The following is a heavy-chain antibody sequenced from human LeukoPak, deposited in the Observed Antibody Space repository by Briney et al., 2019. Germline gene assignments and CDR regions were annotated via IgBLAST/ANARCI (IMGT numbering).Heavy chain of an antibody. D-gene: IGHD6-19*01. V-gene: IGHV1-69*02. CDR3: ARSGLVARNQGFDY. CDR2: IIPILGIA. CDR1: GYTFTGYY. Sequence: WASVKVSCKASGYTFTGYYMHWVRQAPGQGLEWMGRIIPILGIANYAQKFQGRVTITADKSTSTAYMELSSLRSEDTAVYYCARSGLVARNQGFDYWGQGTLVTVSS. J-gene: IGHJ4*02.